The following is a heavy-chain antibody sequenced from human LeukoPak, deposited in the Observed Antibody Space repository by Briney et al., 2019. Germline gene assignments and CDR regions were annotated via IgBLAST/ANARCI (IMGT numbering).Heavy chain of an antibody. Sequence: SETLSLTCGVYGGSFSGYYWSWIRQPPGKGLEWIGEVNHSGRVNYNPSLRSRVTISVDTSKNQFSLKLNSVTAADTAVYYCASRTYYYGSGDYRVFDYWGQGPLVTVSS. J-gene: IGHJ4*02. CDR3: ASRTYYYGSGDYRVFDY. CDR1: GGSFSGYY. D-gene: IGHD3-10*01. V-gene: IGHV4-34*01. CDR2: VNHSGRV.